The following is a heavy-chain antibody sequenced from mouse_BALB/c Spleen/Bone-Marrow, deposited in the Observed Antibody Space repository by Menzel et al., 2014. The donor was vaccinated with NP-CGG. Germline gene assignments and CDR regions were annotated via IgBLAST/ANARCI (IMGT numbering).Heavy chain of an antibody. Sequence: EVKVVESGPELVKPGASVKISCKASGYSFTGYFMNWVKQSHGKSLEWIGRINPYNGDTFYNQKFKGKATLTVDKSSSTAHMELLSLTSEDSAVYYCGGQDGYYGGFAYWGQGTLVTVSA. J-gene: IGHJ3*01. D-gene: IGHD2-3*01. CDR3: GGQDGYYGGFAY. V-gene: IGHV1-37*01. CDR1: GYSFTGYF. CDR2: INPYNGDT.